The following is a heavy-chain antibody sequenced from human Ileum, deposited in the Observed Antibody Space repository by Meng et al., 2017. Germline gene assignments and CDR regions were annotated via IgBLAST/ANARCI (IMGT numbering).Heavy chain of an antibody. D-gene: IGHD2-8*01. Sequence: SVKVSCKASGYTFTSYYMHWVRQAPGQGLEWMGIINPSGGSTSYAQKFQGRVTMTRDTSTSTVYMELSSLRSEDTAVYYCASDGGCTNGVCYTWNGLDYWGQGTLVTVSS. CDR2: INPSGGST. CDR3: ASDGGCTNGVCYTWNGLDY. CDR1: GYTFTSYY. V-gene: IGHV1-46*01. J-gene: IGHJ4*02.